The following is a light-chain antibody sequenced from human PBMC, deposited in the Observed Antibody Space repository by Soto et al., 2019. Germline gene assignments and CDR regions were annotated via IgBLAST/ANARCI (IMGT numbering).Light chain of an antibody. CDR3: QQYGTPLFT. V-gene: IGKV3-20*01. CDR2: GAS. J-gene: IGKJ3*01. Sequence: VLTHSPGTLSLSPGERATLSCGASQSVTNNFLAWYQQKPGQAPKLLIYGASSRATVVPYRFSGSGSGTDFTLTISRLEPGDFAVYYCQQYGTPLFTIGPGTKVDI. CDR1: QSVTNNF.